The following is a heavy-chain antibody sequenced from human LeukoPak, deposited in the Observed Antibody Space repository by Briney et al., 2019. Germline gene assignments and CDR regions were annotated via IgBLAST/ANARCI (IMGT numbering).Heavy chain of an antibody. CDR1: GGSISSYY. J-gene: IGHJ6*03. Sequence: SETLSLTCTVSGGSISSYYWGWIRQPPGKGLEWIGYIYYSGSTNYNPSLKSRVTISVDTSKNQFSLKLSSVTAADTVVYYCARVASGSSSPQDYYYYYMDVWGKGTTVTVSS. D-gene: IGHD6-6*01. CDR3: ARVASGSSSPQDYYYYYMDV. V-gene: IGHV4-59*01. CDR2: IYYSGST.